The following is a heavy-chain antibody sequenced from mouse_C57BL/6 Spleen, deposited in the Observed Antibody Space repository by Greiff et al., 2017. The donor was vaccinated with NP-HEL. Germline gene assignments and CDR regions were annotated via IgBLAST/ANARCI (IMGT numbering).Heavy chain of an antibody. CDR1: GFTFSSYA. Sequence: EVQGVESGEGLVKPGGSLKLSCAASGFTFSSYAMSWVRQTPEKRLVWVAYIISGGDYIYYADTVKGRFPISRDTARNPLYLQMSSLKSEDTAMDYCTREEDGPPFDYRGQGTTLTVSS. CDR2: IISGGDYI. V-gene: IGHV5-9-1*02. J-gene: IGHJ2*01. CDR3: TREEDGPPFDY. D-gene: IGHD2-3*01.